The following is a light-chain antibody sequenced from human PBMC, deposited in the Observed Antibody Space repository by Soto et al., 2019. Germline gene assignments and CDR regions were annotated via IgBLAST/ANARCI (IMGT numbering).Light chain of an antibody. CDR2: GAS. V-gene: IGKV3-15*01. J-gene: IGKJ1*01. Sequence: PGERATLSCWASETVATNLAWYQQKPGQAPRLLISGASTRAAGISDRFRGGGSGTEFTLTISSLRSEDSAIYYCQQYFEWPPMTFGQGTKVDIK. CDR1: ETVATN. CDR3: QQYFEWPPMT.